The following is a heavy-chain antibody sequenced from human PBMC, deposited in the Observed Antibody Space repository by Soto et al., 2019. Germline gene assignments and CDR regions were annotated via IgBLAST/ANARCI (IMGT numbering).Heavy chain of an antibody. CDR1: GFTFSSYA. CDR2: ISGSGGST. V-gene: IGHV3-23*01. Sequence: LRLSCAASGFTFSSYAMSWVRQAPGKGLEWVSAISGSGGSTYYADSVKGRFTISRDNSKNTLYLQMNSLRAEDTAVYYCARAPSRITMIVVDYYYYGMDVWGQGTTVTVSS. D-gene: IGHD3-22*01. J-gene: IGHJ6*02. CDR3: ARAPSRITMIVVDYYYYGMDV.